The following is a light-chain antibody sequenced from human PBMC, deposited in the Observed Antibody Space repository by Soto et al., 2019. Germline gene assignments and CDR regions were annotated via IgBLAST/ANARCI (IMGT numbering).Light chain of an antibody. J-gene: IGLJ2*01. CDR1: NSNIGAGYD. CDR2: GNN. CDR3: QSYDSSLSGVV. V-gene: IGLV1-40*01. Sequence: SVLTQPPSVSGAPGQRVTISCTGSNSNIGAGYDVHWYQQLPGTSPKLLIYGNNNRPSGVPDRFSGSKSGTSASLAITGLQAEDEANYYCQSYDSSLSGVVFGGGTKLTVL.